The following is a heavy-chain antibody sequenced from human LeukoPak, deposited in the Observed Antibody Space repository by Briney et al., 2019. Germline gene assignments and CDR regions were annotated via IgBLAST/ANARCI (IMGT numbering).Heavy chain of an antibody. CDR2: IYYIGST. Sequence: SETLSLTCTVSGDSIITYYWSWIRQPPGKGLEWIGYIYYIGSTNYNPSLKNRVTISVDTSKNQFSLKLSSVTAADTAVYYCAREGGYSGYLDYWGQGSLVTVSS. J-gene: IGHJ4*02. CDR3: AREGGYSGYLDY. CDR1: GDSIITYY. D-gene: IGHD5-12*01. V-gene: IGHV4-59*01.